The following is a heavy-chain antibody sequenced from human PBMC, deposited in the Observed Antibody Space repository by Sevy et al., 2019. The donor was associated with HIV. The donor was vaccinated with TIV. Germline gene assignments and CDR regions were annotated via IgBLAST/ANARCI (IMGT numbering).Heavy chain of an antibody. CDR2: MNRIGVNT. V-gene: IGHV1-8*02. Sequence: ASVKVSCKASGYTFTDNDIIWVRQATGQGLEWMGGMNRIGVNTGYGQGFQGRVTLTWDTSLSTAYMDLSSLRSEDTALYYCARVKSCGGGCYYFDHWGQGTLVTVSS. CDR3: ARVKSCGGGCYYFDH. J-gene: IGHJ4*02. D-gene: IGHD2-21*02. CDR1: GYTFTDND.